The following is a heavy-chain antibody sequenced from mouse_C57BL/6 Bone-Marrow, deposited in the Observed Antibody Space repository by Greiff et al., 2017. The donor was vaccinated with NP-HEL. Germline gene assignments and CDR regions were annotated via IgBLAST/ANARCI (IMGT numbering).Heavy chain of an antibody. CDR3: ARSRGWFFFDY. CDR2: INPGSGGT. D-gene: IGHD2-3*01. V-gene: IGHV1-54*01. CDR1: GYAFTNYL. J-gene: IGHJ2*01. Sequence: QVQLQQSGAELVRPGTSVKVSCKASGYAFTNYLIEWVKQRPGQGLEWIGVINPGSGGTNYNEKFKGKATLTADKSSSTAYMQLSSLTSEDSAVYFCARSRGWFFFDYWGQGTTLTVSS.